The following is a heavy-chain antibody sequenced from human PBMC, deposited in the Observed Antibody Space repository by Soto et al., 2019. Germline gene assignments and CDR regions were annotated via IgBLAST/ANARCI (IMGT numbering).Heavy chain of an antibody. CDR3: GLGFRSGLVP. Sequence: SETLSLTCAVYGGSFSGYYWSWIRQPPGKGLEWIGEINHSGSTNYNPSLKSRVTISVDTSKNQFSLKLSSVTAADTALYYCGLGFRSGLVPYGQDPLLTVSS. D-gene: IGHD2-15*01. V-gene: IGHV4-34*01. CDR2: INHSGST. J-gene: IGHJ5*02. CDR1: GGSFSGYY.